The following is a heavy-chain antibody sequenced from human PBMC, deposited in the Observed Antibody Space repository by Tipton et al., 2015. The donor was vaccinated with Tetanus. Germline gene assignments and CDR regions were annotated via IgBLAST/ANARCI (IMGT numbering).Heavy chain of an antibody. CDR3: TRDLGGYAGY. D-gene: IGHD2-15*01. Sequence: SLRLSCTASGFNFNAYTLTWVRQAPGKGLEWVSSISSENTYIHYADSLKGRFTISRDNAENTLSLQMNSLRAEDTAVYYCTRDLGGYAGYWGQGTLVTVSS. J-gene: IGHJ4*02. CDR2: ISSENTYI. V-gene: IGHV3-21*01. CDR1: GFNFNAYT.